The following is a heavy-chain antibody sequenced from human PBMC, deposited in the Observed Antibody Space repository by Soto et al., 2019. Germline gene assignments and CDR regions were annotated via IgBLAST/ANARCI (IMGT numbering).Heavy chain of an antibody. CDR1: GDSVSSNSAA. Sequence: SQTLSLTCVISGDSVSSNSAAWNWIRQSPSRGLEWLGRTYYRSKWYNDYAVSVKSRITINPDTSKNQFSLQLNSVTPEDTAVYYCARGREGYCSGGSCPHYYYGMDAWGQGTTVTVSS. D-gene: IGHD2-15*01. V-gene: IGHV6-1*01. CDR2: TYYRSKWYN. J-gene: IGHJ6*02. CDR3: ARGREGYCSGGSCPHYYYGMDA.